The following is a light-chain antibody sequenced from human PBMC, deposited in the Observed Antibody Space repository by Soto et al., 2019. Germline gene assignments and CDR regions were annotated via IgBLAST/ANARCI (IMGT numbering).Light chain of an antibody. CDR2: GAS. CDR1: QSVSSSY. J-gene: IGKJ1*01. CDR3: QQYGSSPKT. V-gene: IGKV3-20*01. Sequence: EIVLTQSPGTLSSSPGERATLSCRASQSVSSSYLAWYQQKPGQAPRLLIYGASSRATGIPHRFSGSGSGTEFTLTISRLEPEDFAVYYCQQYGSSPKTFGQGTKVEIK.